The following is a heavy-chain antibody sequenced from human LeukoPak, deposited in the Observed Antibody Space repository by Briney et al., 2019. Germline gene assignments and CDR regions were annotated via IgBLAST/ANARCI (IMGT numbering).Heavy chain of an antibody. CDR3: ARRRYGLGSYSDAFDI. J-gene: IGHJ3*02. Sequence: GESVRLSCAASGFTFISYDMHWVRQPTGKGLEWVSGIDTAGSTYYAGSVKGRFTISRENAKNSLSLQMNSLRAGDTAVYYCARRRYGLGSYSDAFDIWGQGTMVTVSS. D-gene: IGHD3-10*01. CDR2: IDTAGST. V-gene: IGHV3-13*04. CDR1: GFTFISYD.